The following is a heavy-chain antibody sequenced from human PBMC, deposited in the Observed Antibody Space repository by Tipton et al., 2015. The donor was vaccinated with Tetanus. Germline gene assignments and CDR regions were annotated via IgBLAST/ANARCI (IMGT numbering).Heavy chain of an antibody. D-gene: IGHD2-15*01. Sequence: GLVKPSETLSLNCTVSGGSISNYYWSWIRQPPGKRLEWIGYIYYTGRTDYNPSLKSRVTISLDTPKNQFSLKLSSVTAADTAVYYCARPLGSALIDYWGQGTLVPVSS. CDR2: IYYTGRT. V-gene: IGHV4-59*01. CDR3: ARPLGSALIDY. J-gene: IGHJ4*02. CDR1: GGSISNYY.